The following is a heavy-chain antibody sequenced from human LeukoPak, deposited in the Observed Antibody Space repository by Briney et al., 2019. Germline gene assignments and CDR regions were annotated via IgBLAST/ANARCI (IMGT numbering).Heavy chain of an antibody. CDR3: ARGGFYTTTWFDS. CDR1: GYSISDGYH. J-gene: IGHJ5*01. D-gene: IGHD2-2*02. V-gene: IGHV4-38-2*01. CDR2: VHRSGRT. Sequence: SETLSLTCGVSGYSISDGYHWGWIRQPPGKGLEWVASVHRSGRTYYNPSLKSRAIISADTSDNHFSLRLTYVTAADTAVYYCARGGFYTTTWFDSWGPGFMVTVTS.